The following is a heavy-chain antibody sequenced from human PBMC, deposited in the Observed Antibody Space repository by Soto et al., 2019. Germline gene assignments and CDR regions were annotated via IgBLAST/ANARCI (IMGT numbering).Heavy chain of an antibody. V-gene: IGHV1-69*01. CDR2: IIPIFGTA. D-gene: IGHD3-22*01. J-gene: IGHJ3*02. CDR1: GGTFSSYA. Sequence: QVQLVQSGAEVKKPGSSVKVSCKACGGTFSSYAISWVRQAPGQGLDWMRGIIPIFGTANYAQKFQGRVTITADESTSTAYMELSSLRSEDTAVYYCTSITLPTDYYDSSGYYLAAFDIWGQGTMVTVSS. CDR3: TSITLPTDYYDSSGYYLAAFDI.